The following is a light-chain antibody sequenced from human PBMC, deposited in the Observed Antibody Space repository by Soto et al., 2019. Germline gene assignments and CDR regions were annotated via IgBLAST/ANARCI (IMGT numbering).Light chain of an antibody. Sequence: DIEMTQSASAMSASVGDRVTITCRASQGISNYLAWFQQKPGKVPKRLIYGASNLESGVPSRFSGSGSGTEFTLTISSLQPDDFASYYCQQYETYSYSFGQGTKLEIK. J-gene: IGKJ2*01. CDR2: GAS. CDR3: QQYETYSYS. V-gene: IGKV1-17*03. CDR1: QGISNY.